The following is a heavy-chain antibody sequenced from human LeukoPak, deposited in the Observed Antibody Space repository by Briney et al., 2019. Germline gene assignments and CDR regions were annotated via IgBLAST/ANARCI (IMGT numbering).Heavy chain of an antibody. CDR2: IYPGDSDT. Sequence: GESLEISCKGSGFHFTNQWIGWVRQVPGKGLEWMGIIYPGDSDTRYSPSFQGQVTISADKSISTASLQWSSLKASDTAMYYCARLHLTASLAAVYFDNWGQGTLVTVSS. CDR1: GFHFTNQW. D-gene: IGHD2-21*02. J-gene: IGHJ4*02. CDR3: ARLHLTASLAAVYFDN. V-gene: IGHV5-51*01.